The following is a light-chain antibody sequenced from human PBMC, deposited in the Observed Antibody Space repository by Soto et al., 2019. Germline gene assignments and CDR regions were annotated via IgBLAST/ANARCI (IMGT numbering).Light chain of an antibody. Sequence: EIVLTQCPGTLSLSPGERATLSCRASQSVTSNYLAWYQQKPGQAPSLLIYSASSRATGIPDRFSGSGSGTDFTLTISRLEPEDFAVYYCQQYGSSPLTYTFGQGTKLEI. V-gene: IGKV3-20*01. J-gene: IGKJ2*01. CDR3: QQYGSSPLTYT. CDR1: QSVTSNY. CDR2: SAS.